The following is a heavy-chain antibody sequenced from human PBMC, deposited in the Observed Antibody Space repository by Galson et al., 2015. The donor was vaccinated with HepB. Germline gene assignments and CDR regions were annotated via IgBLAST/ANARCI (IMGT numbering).Heavy chain of an antibody. J-gene: IGHJ3*02. D-gene: IGHD6-19*01. CDR1: GDSVSGNSAA. Sequence: CAISGDSVSGNSAAWNWIRQSPSRGLEWLGRTYYRSKWYNDYAVSVKSRITINPDTSKNQYPLQLNSVIPGDTAVYYCARSPRNIGVAGTVRIGAFDIWGQGTMVTVSS. V-gene: IGHV6-1*01. CDR2: TYYRSKWYN. CDR3: ARSPRNIGVAGTVRIGAFDI.